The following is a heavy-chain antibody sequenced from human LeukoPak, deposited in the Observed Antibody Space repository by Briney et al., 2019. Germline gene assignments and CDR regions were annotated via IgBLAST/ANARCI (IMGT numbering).Heavy chain of an antibody. J-gene: IGHJ4*02. Sequence: GRSLRLSCAASGFTFSSYGMHWVRQAPGKGLEWVAVIWSDGNKKYHADSVKGRFTISRDNSRNTLYLQMNSLRAEDTAVYYCARDHSAALYHPDYWGQGTLVTVSS. CDR3: ARDHSAALYHPDY. D-gene: IGHD3-16*01. CDR2: IWSDGNKK. V-gene: IGHV3-33*01. CDR1: GFTFSSYG.